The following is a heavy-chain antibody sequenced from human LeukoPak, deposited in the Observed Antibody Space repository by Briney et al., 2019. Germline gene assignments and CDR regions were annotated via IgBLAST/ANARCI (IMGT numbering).Heavy chain of an antibody. CDR3: ARGFYDTSGHSHFDY. CDR2: ISGSGGST. CDR1: GFTFSSYA. V-gene: IGHV3-23*01. D-gene: IGHD3-22*01. Sequence: GGSLRLSCAASGFTFSSYAMSRVRHAPGRGLERVSVISGSGGSTYYADSVKGRFTISRDNSKNTLYLQMGSLRAEDTAVYYCARGFYDTSGHSHFDYWGQGTLVTVSS. J-gene: IGHJ4*02.